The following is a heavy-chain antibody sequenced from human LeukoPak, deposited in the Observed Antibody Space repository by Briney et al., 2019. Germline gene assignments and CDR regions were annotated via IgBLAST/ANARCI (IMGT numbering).Heavy chain of an antibody. D-gene: IGHD5-18*01. CDR1: GGSISSSSYY. J-gene: IGHJ4*02. CDR3: ARDSYGSSCFDY. Sequence: PSETLSLTCTVSGGSISSSSYYWGWIRQPPGKGLEWIGSIYYSGSTYYNPSLKSRVTISVDTSKNQFSLKLSSVTAADTAVYYCARDSYGSSCFDYWGQGTLVTVS. CDR2: IYYSGST. V-gene: IGHV4-39*07.